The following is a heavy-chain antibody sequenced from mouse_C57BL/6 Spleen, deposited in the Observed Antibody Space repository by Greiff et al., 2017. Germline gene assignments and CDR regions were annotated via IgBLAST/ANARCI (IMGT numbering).Heavy chain of an antibody. D-gene: IGHD1-1*01. CDR3: ARYYKGNSGC. CDR1: GYAFSSSW. V-gene: IGHV1-82*01. Sequence: QVQLQQSGPELVKPGASVKISCKASGYAFSSSWMNWVKQRPGQGLEWIGRIYPADGDTNYNGKFKGKATLTADKSSSTAYMQLSSLTSEDSAVYDSARYYKGNSGCWGQGTTLTVSS. CDR2: IYPADGDT. J-gene: IGHJ2*01.